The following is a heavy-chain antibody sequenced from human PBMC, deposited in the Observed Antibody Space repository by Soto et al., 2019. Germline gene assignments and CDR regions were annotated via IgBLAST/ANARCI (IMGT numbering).Heavy chain of an antibody. CDR1: GGTFNNYA. Sequence: QVQLVQAGAEMKKPGSSVKVSCQYSGGTFNNYAMNWVRQAPGQGREWMGDISPMFGAANYAPKFQGRVTITEDESTGTSYKQLSSWTSEDAALYFCAREVQVHSPAFVYWGQGTLVTVSS. D-gene: IGHD2-15*01. J-gene: IGHJ4*02. CDR3: AREVQVHSPAFVY. CDR2: ISPMFGAA. V-gene: IGHV1-69*19.